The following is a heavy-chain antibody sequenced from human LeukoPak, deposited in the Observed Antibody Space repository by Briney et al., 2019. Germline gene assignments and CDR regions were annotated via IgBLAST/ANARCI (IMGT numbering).Heavy chain of an antibody. V-gene: IGHV1-46*01. D-gene: IGHD1-26*01. CDR3: AREWVSGYYYGMDV. Sequence: GASVKVYCKVSGYTLTSYYMHWVRQAPGQGLEWMGIINPSGGSTSSAQKFQGRVTMTRDTSTSTVYMELSSLRSEDTAVYYCAREWVSGYYYGMDVWGQGTTVTVSS. CDR1: GYTLTSYY. CDR2: INPSGGST. J-gene: IGHJ6*02.